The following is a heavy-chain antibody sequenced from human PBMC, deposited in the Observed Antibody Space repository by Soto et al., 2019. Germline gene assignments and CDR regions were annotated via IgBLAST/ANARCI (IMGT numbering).Heavy chain of an antibody. D-gene: IGHD3-22*01. V-gene: IGHV3-23*01. Sequence: GGSLRLSCAASGFTFSSYAVSWVRQAPGKGPEWVSSISGSGCTIYYADSVKGRFTISRDNSKNTLYLQMISLRAEDTAVYYCAKVFYYYDSSGYYYFDYWGQGTLVTVSS. CDR2: ISGSGCTI. CDR3: AKVFYYYDSSGYYYFDY. J-gene: IGHJ4*02. CDR1: GFTFSSYA.